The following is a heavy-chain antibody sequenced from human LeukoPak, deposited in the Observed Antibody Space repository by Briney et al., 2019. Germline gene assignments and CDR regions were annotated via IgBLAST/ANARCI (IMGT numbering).Heavy chain of an antibody. V-gene: IGHV2-5*01. CDR1: GGSISNYYW. CDR2: IYWNDVT. CDR3: AHRVTGGTYRLDY. J-gene: IGHJ4*02. D-gene: IGHD1-26*01. Sequence: TLSLTCTVSGGSISNYYWSWVRQPPGKALEWLALIYWNDVTYYNPSLKSRLTITKDTSKNQVVLKMTNMDPVDTATYCCAHRVTGGTYRLDYWGQGTLVTVSS.